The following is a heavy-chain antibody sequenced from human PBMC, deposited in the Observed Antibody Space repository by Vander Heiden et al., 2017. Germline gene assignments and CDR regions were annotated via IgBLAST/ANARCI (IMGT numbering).Heavy chain of an antibody. CDR3: ARAASGSHGIDY. CDR1: GFAFTRYG. V-gene: IGHV3-33*01. Sequence: QVQLVESGGGAVQPGKSLRLSCAASGFAFTRYGMHPGRQAPGEGLEWLVLVWYDGSNKYYADCLKDRFTRSGDNSKNTLYLQMNSLRVGDTSVYFGARAASGSHGIDYWGQGTLVTVSS. D-gene: IGHD3-10*01. J-gene: IGHJ4*02. CDR2: VWYDGSNK.